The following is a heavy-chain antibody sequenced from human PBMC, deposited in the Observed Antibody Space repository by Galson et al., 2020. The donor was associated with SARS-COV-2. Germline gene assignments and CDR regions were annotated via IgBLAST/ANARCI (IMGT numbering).Heavy chain of an antibody. CDR2: SSKSGADS. D-gene: IGHD4-17*01. V-gene: IGHV3-23*01. Sequence: GGSLRLSCAASGFTTSTYAMSWVRQAPGKGLEWVSASSKSGADSYYADSVRGRFTISRDNSKNTLYLQMSRLGAEDTAVYYCAKDTLVTTLCCGAFDIGSPGTRVTV. CDR1: GFTTSTYA. J-gene: IGHJ3*02. CDR3: AKDTLVTTLCCGAFDI.